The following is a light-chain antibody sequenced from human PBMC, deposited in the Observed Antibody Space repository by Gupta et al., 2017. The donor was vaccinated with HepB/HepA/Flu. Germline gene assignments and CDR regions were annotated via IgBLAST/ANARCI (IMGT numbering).Light chain of an antibody. Sequence: EIVLTQSPGTLSLSPGERATLSCRASQTINRNYLAWYHHKPGQAPRLLIYGASSRATDIPDRISGSGSGTDFTLTISRLEPEDFAVYYCQQYGNSPRTFGGGTKVE. CDR3: QQYGNSPRT. CDR1: QTINRNY. V-gene: IGKV3-20*01. J-gene: IGKJ4*01. CDR2: GAS.